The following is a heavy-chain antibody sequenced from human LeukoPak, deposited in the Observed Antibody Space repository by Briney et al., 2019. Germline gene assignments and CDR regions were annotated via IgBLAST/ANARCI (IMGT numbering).Heavy chain of an antibody. V-gene: IGHV3-23*01. CDR3: AISRTTVTAPFDY. Sequence: GGSLRLSCAASGFIFSSYAMSWVRQAPGKGLEWVSVISGSGGSTYYPDSVKGRFTISRDNSKNTLCLQMNSLRVEDTAVYYCAISRTTVTAPFDYWGQGTLVTVSS. J-gene: IGHJ4*02. CDR2: ISGSGGST. D-gene: IGHD4-17*01. CDR1: GFIFSSYA.